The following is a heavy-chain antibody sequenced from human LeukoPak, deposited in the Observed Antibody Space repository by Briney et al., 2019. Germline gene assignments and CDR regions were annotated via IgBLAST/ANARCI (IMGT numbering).Heavy chain of an antibody. V-gene: IGHV4-34*01. CDR3: ARVRYFDWLGWFDP. Sequence: SETLSLTCAVYDGSFSGYYWSWIRQSPGKGLEWIGEINHSGSTNYNPSLKSRVTISVDTSKNQFSLKLSSVTAADTAVYYCARVRYFDWLGWFDPWGQGTLVTVSS. J-gene: IGHJ5*02. CDR1: DGSFSGYY. CDR2: INHSGST. D-gene: IGHD3-9*01.